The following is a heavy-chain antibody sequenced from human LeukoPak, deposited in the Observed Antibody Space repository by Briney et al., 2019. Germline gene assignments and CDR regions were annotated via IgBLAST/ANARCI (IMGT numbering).Heavy chain of an antibody. V-gene: IGHV4-59*01. CDR1: GGSISSYY. CDR2: IYYSGST. CDR3: ARAERVGGWFDP. Sequence: SETLSLTCTVSGGSISSYYWRWIRQPPGKGLEWIGYIYYSGSTNYNPSLKSRVTISVDTSKNQFSLKLSSVTAADTAVYYCARAERVGGWFDPWGQGTLVTVSS. D-gene: IGHD2-2*01. J-gene: IGHJ5*02.